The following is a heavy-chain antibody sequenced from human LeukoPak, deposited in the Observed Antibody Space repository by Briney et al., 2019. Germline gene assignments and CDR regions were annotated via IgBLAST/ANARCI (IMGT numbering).Heavy chain of an antibody. CDR2: IYYSGST. V-gene: IGHV4-39*07. Sequence: SETLSLTCTVSGDSISSSSYYWGWIRQPPGKGLEWIGSIYYSGSTYYNPSLKSRVTISVDTSKNQFSLKLSSVTAADTAVYYCARDVDTATTGDYWGQGTLVTVSS. CDR1: GDSISSSSYY. CDR3: ARDVDTATTGDY. J-gene: IGHJ4*02. D-gene: IGHD5-18*01.